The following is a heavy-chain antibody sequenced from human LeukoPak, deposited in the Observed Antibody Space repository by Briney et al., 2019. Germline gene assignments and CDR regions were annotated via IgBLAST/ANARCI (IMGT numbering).Heavy chain of an antibody. Sequence: GGSLRLSCSASGFTFSSYAMSWVRQAPGKGLEWVSAISGSGGSTYYADSVKGRFTISRDNSKNTLYLQMNSLRAEDTAVYYCARGVAYCGGDCYAEYFQHWGQGTLVTVSS. V-gene: IGHV3-23*01. CDR1: GFTFSSYA. CDR3: ARGVAYCGGDCYAEYFQH. CDR2: ISGSGGST. D-gene: IGHD2-21*02. J-gene: IGHJ1*01.